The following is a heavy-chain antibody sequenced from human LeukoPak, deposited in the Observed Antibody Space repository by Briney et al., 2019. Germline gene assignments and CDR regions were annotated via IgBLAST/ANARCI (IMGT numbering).Heavy chain of an antibody. J-gene: IGHJ5*02. V-gene: IGHV4-34*01. Sequence: PSETLSLTCAVYGGSFSGYYWSWIRQPPGKGLEWIGEINHSGSTNYNPSLKSRVTISVDTSKNQFSLKLSSVTAADTAVYYCASGTVTSNWFDPWGQGTLVTVSS. D-gene: IGHD4-11*01. CDR1: GGSFSGYY. CDR2: INHSGST. CDR3: ASGTVTSNWFDP.